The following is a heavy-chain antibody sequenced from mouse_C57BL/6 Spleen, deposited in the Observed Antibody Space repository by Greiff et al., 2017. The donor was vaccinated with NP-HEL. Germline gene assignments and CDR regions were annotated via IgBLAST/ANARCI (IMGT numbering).Heavy chain of an antibody. J-gene: IGHJ3*01. V-gene: IGHV1-54*01. D-gene: IGHD1-1*01. CDR2: INPGSGGT. CDR1: GYAFTNYL. CDR3: ARTPIYYYGSSGFAY. Sequence: VQLQESGAELVRPGTSVKVSCKASGYAFTNYLIEWVKQRPGQGLEWIGVINPGSGGTNYNEKFKGKATLTADKSSSTAYMQLSSLTSEDSAVYFCARTPIYYYGSSGFAYWGQGTLVTVSA.